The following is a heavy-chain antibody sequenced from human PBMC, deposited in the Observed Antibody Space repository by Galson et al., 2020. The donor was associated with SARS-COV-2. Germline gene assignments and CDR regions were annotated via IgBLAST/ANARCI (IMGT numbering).Heavy chain of an antibody. J-gene: IGHJ4*02. V-gene: IGHV3-48*02. CDR3: AGDNNWAFEC. CDR2: ITADSKIT. D-gene: IGHD1-1*01. CDR1: TFSFSTSP. Sequence: GGSLRLSCAASTFSFSTSPMNWVRQAPGKGLEWISYITADSKITSYADSVKGRFTISRDNAKNSLFLQMHSLGDEDTAVYYCAGDNNWAFECWGQGTLVTVSS.